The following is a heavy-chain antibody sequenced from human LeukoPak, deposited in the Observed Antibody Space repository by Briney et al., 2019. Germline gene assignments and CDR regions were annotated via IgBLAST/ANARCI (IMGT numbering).Heavy chain of an antibody. D-gene: IGHD2-2*03. V-gene: IGHV3-23*01. Sequence: GGSLRLSCAASGFTFSSYSMNWVRQAPGKGLEWVSAISGSGGSTYYADSVKGRFTISRDNSKNTLYLQMNSLRAEDTAVYYCAKDRHGGYCSSTSCYLFYYYGMDVWGQGTTVTVSS. J-gene: IGHJ6*02. CDR1: GFTFSSYS. CDR3: AKDRHGGYCSSTSCYLFYYYGMDV. CDR2: ISGSGGST.